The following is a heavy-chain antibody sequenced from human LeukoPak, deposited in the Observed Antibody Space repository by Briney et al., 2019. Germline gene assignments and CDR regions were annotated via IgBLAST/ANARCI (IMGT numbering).Heavy chain of an antibody. CDR3: ARTGRYFDWLLGEDY. CDR2: IKQDGSEK. J-gene: IGHJ4*02. CDR1: GFTFSSYW. Sequence: AGGSLRLSCAASGFTFSSYWMSWVRQAPGKGLEWVANIKQDGSEKYYVDSVKGRFTISRDNAKNSLYLQMNSLRAEDTAVYYCARTGRYFDWLLGEDYWGQGTLVTVSS. D-gene: IGHD3-9*01. V-gene: IGHV3-7*01.